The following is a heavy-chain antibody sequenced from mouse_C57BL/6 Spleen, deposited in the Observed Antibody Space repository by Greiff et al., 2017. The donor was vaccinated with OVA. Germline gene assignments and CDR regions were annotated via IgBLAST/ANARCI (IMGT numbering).Heavy chain of an antibody. CDR3: AKRHYYGSSHYYAMDY. CDR2: IWGGGST. J-gene: IGHJ4*01. V-gene: IGHV2-9*01. Sequence: VKVVESGPGLVAPSQSLSITCTVSGFSLTSYGVDWVRQPPGKGLEWLGVIWGGGSTNYNSALMSRLSISKDNSKSQVFLKMNSLQTDDTAMYYCAKRHYYGSSHYYAMDYWGQGTSVTVSS. CDR1: GFSLTSYG. D-gene: IGHD1-1*01.